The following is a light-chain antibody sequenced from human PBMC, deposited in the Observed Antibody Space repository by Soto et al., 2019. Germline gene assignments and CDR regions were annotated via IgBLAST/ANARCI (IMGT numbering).Light chain of an antibody. CDR2: WAS. CDR1: QSILYNSNNKNY. Sequence: DIVMTQSPDSLAVSLGERATINCESSQSILYNSNNKNYLAWYQQKPGQPPKLLIYWASTRESGVPARFSGSGSGTDFTLTISSLQAEDVAVYYCQQYYTTPLTFGPGTKVDIK. J-gene: IGKJ3*01. CDR3: QQYYTTPLT. V-gene: IGKV4-1*01.